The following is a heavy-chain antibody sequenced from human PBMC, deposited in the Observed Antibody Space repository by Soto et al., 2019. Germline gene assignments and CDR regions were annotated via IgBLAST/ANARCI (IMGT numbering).Heavy chain of an antibody. Sequence: QVQLVESGGGVVQPGRSLRLSCAASGFTFSDHGIHWVRQAPGKGLEWVAVIWYDVSNKYYTDSVKGRFTISRDNSKNTLYLQMNSLRAEDTAVYYCARDHSSSSPYGMDVWGQGTTVTVSS. D-gene: IGHD6-6*01. V-gene: IGHV3-33*01. CDR3: ARDHSSSSPYGMDV. CDR2: IWYDVSNK. J-gene: IGHJ6*02. CDR1: GFTFSDHG.